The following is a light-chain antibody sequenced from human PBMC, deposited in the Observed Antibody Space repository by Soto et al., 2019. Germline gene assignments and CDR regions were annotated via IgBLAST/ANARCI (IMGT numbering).Light chain of an antibody. V-gene: IGKV1-27*01. CDR2: AAS. Sequence: DIQMTQSPSSLSASVGDRVTTTCPATLGISNYLAWYQQKPGKVPSLLIYAASTLQSGVPSRFSGSGSGTDFTLTISSLQPEDVATYYCQKYNSAPLTFGQGTRLEIK. CDR3: QKYNSAPLT. CDR1: LGISNY. J-gene: IGKJ5*01.